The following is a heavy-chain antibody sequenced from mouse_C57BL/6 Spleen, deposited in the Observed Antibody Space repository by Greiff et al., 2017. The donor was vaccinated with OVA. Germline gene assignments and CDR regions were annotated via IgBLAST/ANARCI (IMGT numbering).Heavy chain of an antibody. J-gene: IGHJ4*01. D-gene: IGHD4-1*01. V-gene: IGHV3-6*01. CDR2: ISYDGSN. CDR3: ARAGTGTDAMDY. Sequence: EVQLQESGPGLVKPSQSLSLTCSVTGYSITSGYYWNWIRQFPGNKLEWMGYISYDGSNNYNPSLKNRISITRDTSKNQFFLKLNSVTTEDTATYYCARAGTGTDAMDYWGQGTSVTVSS. CDR1: GYSITSGYY.